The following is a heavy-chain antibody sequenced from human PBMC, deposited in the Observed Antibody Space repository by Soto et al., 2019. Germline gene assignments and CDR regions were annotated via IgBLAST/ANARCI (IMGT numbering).Heavy chain of an antibody. V-gene: IGHV4-59*01. Sequence: QVQLQESGPGLVKPSETLPLTCTVSGVSISTYFWSWVRQSPGKGLEWIGYIYAGGSIKYNPSLKTRXTXPADTSKNQLSLKLSSVTAADTAVYYGARDEMATAPWGQGTLVTVSS. D-gene: IGHD5-12*01. J-gene: IGHJ5*02. CDR2: IYAGGSI. CDR3: ARDEMATAP. CDR1: GVSISTYF.